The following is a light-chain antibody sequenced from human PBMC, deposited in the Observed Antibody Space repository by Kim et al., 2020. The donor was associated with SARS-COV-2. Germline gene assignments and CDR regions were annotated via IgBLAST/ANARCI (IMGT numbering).Light chain of an antibody. Sequence: QSTLTQPRSVSGSPGQSVIISCTGSSSDIGAYNYISWYQQHAGEVPKLMIFDVNKRPSGVPDRCSGSKSGNTASLTISGLQAEDEADYYCCSYAGRYTYVFGTGTKVTVL. V-gene: IGLV2-11*01. CDR2: DVN. CDR1: SSDIGAYNY. J-gene: IGLJ1*01. CDR3: CSYAGRYTYV.